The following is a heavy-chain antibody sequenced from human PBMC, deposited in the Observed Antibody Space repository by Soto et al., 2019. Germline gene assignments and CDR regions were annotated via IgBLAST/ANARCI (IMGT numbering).Heavy chain of an antibody. CDR2: ITGDGSTT. CDR3: ARENWYSLDV. J-gene: IGHJ6*02. V-gene: IGHV3-74*01. D-gene: IGHD1-26*01. Sequence: EVQLVESGGGLVQPGGSLRLSCAASGFTFRSYFMAWVRQTPGKGLVLVSQITGDGSTTNYADSVRGRFTISRDNAKKTLHLQMNSLRDEDTAIYYCARENWYSLDVWGQGTTVTVSS. CDR1: GFTFRSYF.